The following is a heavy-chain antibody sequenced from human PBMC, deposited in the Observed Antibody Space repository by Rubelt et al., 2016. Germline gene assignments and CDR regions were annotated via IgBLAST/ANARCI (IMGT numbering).Heavy chain of an antibody. CDR3: TRLDGDGTPDY. CDR2: IRSKANSYAT. CDR1: GFTFSGSA. J-gene: IGHJ4*02. Sequence: EVQLVESGGGLVQPGGSLKLSCAASGFTFSGSAMHWVRQASGKGLEWVGRIRSKANSYATAYAASVKGRFTISRDDSKNTAYLQMNSLKTEDTAVYYCTRLDGDGTPDYWGQGTLVTVSS. V-gene: IGHV3-73*01. D-gene: IGHD5-24*01.